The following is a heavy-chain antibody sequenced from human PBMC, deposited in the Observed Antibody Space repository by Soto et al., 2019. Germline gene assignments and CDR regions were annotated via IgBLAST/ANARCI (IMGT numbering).Heavy chain of an antibody. V-gene: IGHV4-39*01. CDR1: GGSISSSSYY. Sequence: SETLSLTCTVSGGSISSSSYYWGWIRQPPGKGLEWIGSIYYSGSTYYNPSLKSRVTISVDTSKNQFSPKLSSVTAADTAVYYCARGRLRPNWFDPWGQGTLVTVSS. J-gene: IGHJ5*02. CDR3: ARGRLRPNWFDP. CDR2: IYYSGST. D-gene: IGHD4-17*01.